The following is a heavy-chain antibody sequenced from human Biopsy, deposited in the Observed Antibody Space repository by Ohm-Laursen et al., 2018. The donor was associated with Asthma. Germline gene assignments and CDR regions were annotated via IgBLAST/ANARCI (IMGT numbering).Heavy chain of an antibody. CDR3: ARTYYDFLTGQVNDAFDI. Sequence: GASVKVSCKSSGYTFTSHAMHWVRQAPGQRLEWMGWINAGNGHTKYSQKFQGRVTITRDTSASTAYMELSSLRSEDTAVYYCARTYYDFLTGQVNDAFDIWGQGTMVTVSS. V-gene: IGHV1-3*01. CDR2: INAGNGHT. J-gene: IGHJ3*02. D-gene: IGHD3-9*01. CDR1: GYTFTSHA.